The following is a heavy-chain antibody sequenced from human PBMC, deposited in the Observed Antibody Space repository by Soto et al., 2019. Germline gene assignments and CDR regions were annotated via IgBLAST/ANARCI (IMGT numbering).Heavy chain of an antibody. CDR3: ASRDPGTSVDY. CDR2: IYRTGST. D-gene: IGHD1-7*01. Sequence: RSLTCAVSGGSFTSNNWWTWVRQPPGQGLEWIGEIYRTGSTNYNPSLKSRVTISLDKSENQFSLKVTSLTAADTAVYYCASRDPGTSVDYWGQGTLVTVSS. V-gene: IGHV4-4*02. CDR1: GGSFTSNNW. J-gene: IGHJ4*02.